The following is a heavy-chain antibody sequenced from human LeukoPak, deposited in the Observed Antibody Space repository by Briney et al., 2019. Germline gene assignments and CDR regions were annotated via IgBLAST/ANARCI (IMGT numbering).Heavy chain of an antibody. J-gene: IGHJ5*02. D-gene: IGHD2-2*01. V-gene: IGHV3-7*01. CDR2: IKQEGSEK. Sequence: GGSLRLSCAASGFTFSSYWMSWVRQAPGKGLEWVANIKQEGSEKYYVDSVKGRFTISRDNAKNSLYLQMNSLRAEDTAVYYCARDDCSSISCYHNWFDPWGQGTLVTVSS. CDR1: GFTFSSYW. CDR3: ARDDCSSISCYHNWFDP.